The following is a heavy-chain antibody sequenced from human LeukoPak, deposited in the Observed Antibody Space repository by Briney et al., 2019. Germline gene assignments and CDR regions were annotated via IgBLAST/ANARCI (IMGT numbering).Heavy chain of an antibody. J-gene: IGHJ4*02. D-gene: IGHD3-3*01. Sequence: GGSLRLSCAASGFTFSSYAMSWVRQAPGKGLEWVSVISGSGGSTYYADSVKGRFTVSRDNSKNTLYLQMNSLRAEDTAVYYCAKRRYDFWSGYNGLAYWGQGTLVTVSS. V-gene: IGHV3-23*01. CDR3: AKRRYDFWSGYNGLAY. CDR1: GFTFSSYA. CDR2: ISGSGGST.